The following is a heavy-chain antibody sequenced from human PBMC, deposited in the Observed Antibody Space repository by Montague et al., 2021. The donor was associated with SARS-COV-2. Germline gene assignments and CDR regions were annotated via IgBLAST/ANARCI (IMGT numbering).Heavy chain of an antibody. Sequence: SETLSLTCTVSGGSISSSSYYWGWIRQPPGKGLEWIGSIYYSGSTYYNPSLKSRVTISVDTSKNHFSLKLSSVTAADTAVYYCARPLNLYYYGSGSYSSWFDPWGQGTLVTVSS. V-gene: IGHV4-39*01. CDR3: ARPLNLYYYGSGSYSSWFDP. CDR1: GGSISSSSYY. D-gene: IGHD3-10*01. J-gene: IGHJ5*02. CDR2: IYYSGST.